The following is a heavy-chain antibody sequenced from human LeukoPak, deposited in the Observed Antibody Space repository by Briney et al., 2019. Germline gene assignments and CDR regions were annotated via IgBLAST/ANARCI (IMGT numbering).Heavy chain of an antibody. CDR3: ARGVMAGWFDP. V-gene: IGHV4-39*01. Sequence: SETLSLTCTVSGGSISSSSYYWGWIRQPPGKGLEWIGNTYYGGDTYYNPSLKSRVTISVDTSKNQFSLKLSSVTAADTAVYYCARGVMAGWFDPWGQGTLVTVSS. J-gene: IGHJ5*02. CDR2: TYYGGDT. D-gene: IGHD2-8*01. CDR1: GGSISSSSYY.